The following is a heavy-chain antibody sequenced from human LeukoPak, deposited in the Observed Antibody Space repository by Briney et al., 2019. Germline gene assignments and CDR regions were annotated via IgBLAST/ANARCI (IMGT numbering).Heavy chain of an antibody. CDR3: ATSWGPDTSAFRWGRDGMDV. D-gene: IGHD3-16*01. J-gene: IGHJ6*02. CDR2: ISKSGDHT. V-gene: IGHV3-23*01. Sequence: TGGSLRLSCAVSGLTFNNYAMSWVRQAPGKGLEWVSAISKSGDHTYYAASAKGRFTIYRDNSKNTQYLQMNSLRAEDTAVYYCATSWGPDTSAFRWGRDGMDVWGQGTTVIVS. CDR1: GLTFNNYA.